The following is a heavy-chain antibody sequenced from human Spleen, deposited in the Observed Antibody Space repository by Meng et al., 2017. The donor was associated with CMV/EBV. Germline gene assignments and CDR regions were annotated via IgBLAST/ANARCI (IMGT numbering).Heavy chain of an antibody. Sequence: GESLKISCKGSGYNFPDFWIGWVRQMPGKGLQWVGIIYPGDSDTRYIPSFRGQVTISVDKSINTAYLQWSSLQASYSGIYYCTGREYNDYWGQGTLVTVSS. D-gene: IGHD2/OR15-2a*01. CDR1: GYNFPDFW. V-gene: IGHV5-51*01. CDR2: IYPGDSDT. CDR3: TGREYNDY. J-gene: IGHJ4*02.